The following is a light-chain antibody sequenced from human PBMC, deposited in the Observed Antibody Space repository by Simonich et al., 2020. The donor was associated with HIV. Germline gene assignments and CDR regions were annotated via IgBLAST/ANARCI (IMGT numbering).Light chain of an antibody. CDR2: GAT. V-gene: IGKV3-15*01. CDR3: QQYNYWSPT. Sequence: EIVLTQSPATLSLSPGARATLSCRASLSISRYLAWYQQKPGQTPTLLIYGATTRATGIPARFSGSGSGTEFTLTISSLQSEDFAVYYCQQYNYWSPTFGQGTKVEIK. CDR1: LSISRY. J-gene: IGKJ1*01.